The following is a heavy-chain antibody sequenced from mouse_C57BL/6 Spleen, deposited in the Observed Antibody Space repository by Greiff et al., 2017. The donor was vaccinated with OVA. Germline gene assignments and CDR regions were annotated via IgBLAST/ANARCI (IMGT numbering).Heavy chain of an antibody. CDR2: IAPETGGT. D-gene: IGHD4-1*02. CDR1: GYTFTDYE. CDR3: TISTGTFAY. V-gene: IGHV1-15*01. Sequence: VQLQQSGAELVRPGASVTLSCKASGYTFTDYEMHWVKQTPVHGLEWIGAIAPETGGTAYTQKFKGKAILTADKSSSTAYMELRSLTSEDSAVYYCTISTGTFAYWGQGTLVTVAA. J-gene: IGHJ3*01.